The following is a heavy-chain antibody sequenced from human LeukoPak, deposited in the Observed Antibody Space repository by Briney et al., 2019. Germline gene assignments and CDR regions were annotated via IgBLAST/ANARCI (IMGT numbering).Heavy chain of an antibody. V-gene: IGHV4-4*07. CDR1: GGSISSYY. J-gene: IGHJ4*02. Sequence: SETLSLTCTLSGGSISSYYWSWIRQPAGKGQEWIGRIYTSGSTNYNPSLKSRVTMSVDTSKNQFSLKLSSVTAADTAVYYCARDGAVAGLDYWGQGTLVTVSS. D-gene: IGHD6-19*01. CDR3: ARDGAVAGLDY. CDR2: IYTSGST.